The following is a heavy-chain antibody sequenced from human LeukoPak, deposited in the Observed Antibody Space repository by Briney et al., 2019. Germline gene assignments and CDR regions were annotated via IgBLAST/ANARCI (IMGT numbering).Heavy chain of an antibody. Sequence: ASVKVSCKASGYTFSDYPMNWVRQAPGQGPEWMGWINTKTGNPTYAQAFTGRFVFSLDTSVSTAYLQISSLKADDTAVYYCARDTKHAVVVAATKWFDPWGQGTLVTVSS. J-gene: IGHJ5*02. CDR2: INTKTGNP. CDR1: GYTFSDYP. CDR3: ARDTKHAVVVAATKWFDP. V-gene: IGHV7-4-1*02. D-gene: IGHD2-15*01.